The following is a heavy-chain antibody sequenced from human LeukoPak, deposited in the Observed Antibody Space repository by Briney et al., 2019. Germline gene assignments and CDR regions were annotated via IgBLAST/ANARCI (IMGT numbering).Heavy chain of an antibody. V-gene: IGHV4-34*01. CDR2: INHSGST. Sequence: PSETLSLTCAVYGGSFSGYYWSWIRQPPGKGLDWIGEINHSGSTNYNPSLKSRVTISVDTSKNQFPLKLSSVTAADTAVYYCASRLPYYYDSSGYYLDAFDIWGQGTMVTVSS. CDR3: ASRLPYYYDSSGYYLDAFDI. CDR1: GGSFSGYY. D-gene: IGHD3-22*01. J-gene: IGHJ3*02.